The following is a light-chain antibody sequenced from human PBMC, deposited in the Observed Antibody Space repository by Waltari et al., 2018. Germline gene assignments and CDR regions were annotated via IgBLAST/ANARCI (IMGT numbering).Light chain of an antibody. J-gene: IGLJ3*02. V-gene: IGLV2-11*01. CDR2: DVS. CDR3: CSFAGPYTWV. CDR1: TSYVGGYDY. Sequence: QSALTQPRSVSGSPGQSVTISCTGTTSYVGGYDYVSWYQQHPAKAPKLMITDVSDRPSGVPDRFFGSKSGTTASLTISGLQAEDEADYYCCSFAGPYTWVFGGGTKLTVL.